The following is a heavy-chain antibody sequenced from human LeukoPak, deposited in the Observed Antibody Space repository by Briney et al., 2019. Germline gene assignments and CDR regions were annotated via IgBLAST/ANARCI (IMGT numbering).Heavy chain of an antibody. CDR1: GFTFSSYA. D-gene: IGHD3-9*01. V-gene: IGHV3-23*01. CDR3: AKHYDILTGYYIDY. Sequence: PGGSLRLSCAASGFTFSSYAMSWVRQAPGKGLEWVSAISGSGGSTYYADSVKGRFTISRDKSKNTLYLQMNSLRAEDTAVYYCAKHYDILTGYYIDYWGQGTLVTVSS. CDR2: ISGSGGST. J-gene: IGHJ4*02.